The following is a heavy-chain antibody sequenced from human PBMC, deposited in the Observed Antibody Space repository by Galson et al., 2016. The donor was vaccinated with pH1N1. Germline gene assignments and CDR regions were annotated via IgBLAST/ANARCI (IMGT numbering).Heavy chain of an antibody. CDR1: GRSISSSAYY. CDR2: IYYSGIT. V-gene: IGHV4-39*01. Sequence: ETLSLTCTVSGRSISSSAYYWAWIRQPPGKGLQWIANIYYSGITYYDASLKSRVTISVDTSKNQFSLKLNSVIAADTAVYYCARLWYGEYIDYWGQGTRVTVSS. CDR3: ARLWYGEYIDY. D-gene: IGHD3-10*01. J-gene: IGHJ4*02.